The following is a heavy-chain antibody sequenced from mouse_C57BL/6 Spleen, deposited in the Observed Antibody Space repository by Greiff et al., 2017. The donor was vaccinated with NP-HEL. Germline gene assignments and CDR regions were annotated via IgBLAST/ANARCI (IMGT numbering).Heavy chain of an antibody. CDR2: INPSTGGT. V-gene: IGHV1-42*01. CDR1: GYSFTGYY. J-gene: IGHJ4*01. D-gene: IGHD2-5*01. CDR3: ARSGAYYSNDGGIDY. Sequence: EVQLQQSGPELVKPGASVKISCKASGYSFTGYYMNWVKQSPEKSLEWIGEINPSTGGTTYNQKFKAKATLTVDTSSSTAYRQLKSLTSEDSAVDYCARSGAYYSNDGGIDYWGKGTSVTVSS.